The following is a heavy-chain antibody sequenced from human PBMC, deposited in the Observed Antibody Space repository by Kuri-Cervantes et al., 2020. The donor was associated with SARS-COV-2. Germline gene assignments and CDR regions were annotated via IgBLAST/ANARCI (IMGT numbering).Heavy chain of an antibody. D-gene: IGHD3-10*01. J-gene: IGHJ4*02. CDR2: IKSKTDGGTT. CDR3: ASTSGSGSNTLRLYFDY. Sequence: GGSLRLSCAASGFTFSNAWMSWVRQAPGKGLEWVGRIKSKTDGGTTDYAAPVKGRFTISRDDSKNTLYLKMNSLKTEDTAVYYCASTSGSGSNTLRLYFDYWGQGTLVTVSS. V-gene: IGHV3-15*01. CDR1: GFTFSNAW.